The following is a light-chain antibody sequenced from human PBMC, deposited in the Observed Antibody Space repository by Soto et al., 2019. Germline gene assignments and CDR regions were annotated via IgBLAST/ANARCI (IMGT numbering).Light chain of an antibody. Sequence: DIVMTQSPDSLAVSLGERATTNCKSSQSVLYSSNNKNYLAWYQQKPGQPPKLLIYWASTRESGVPDRFSGSGSGTDFTLTISSLQPEDSASYCCQQSYSSWATFGGGTKVEIQ. CDR2: WAS. J-gene: IGKJ4*01. V-gene: IGKV4-1*01. CDR1: QSVLYSSNNKNY. CDR3: QQSYSSWAT.